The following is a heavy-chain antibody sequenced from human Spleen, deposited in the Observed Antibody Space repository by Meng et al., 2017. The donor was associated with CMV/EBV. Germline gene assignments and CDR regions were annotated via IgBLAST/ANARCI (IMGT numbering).Heavy chain of an antibody. Sequence: GESLKISCAASGFTFDKYWMSWVRQAPGKGLEWVSGISGSGGSTSYADSVRGRFTISRDNSKNTLYLQMNSLRAEDTAVYYCAREPYSSSFYYYYGMDVWGQGTTVTVSS. V-gene: IGHV3-23*01. J-gene: IGHJ6*02. CDR1: GFTFDKYW. D-gene: IGHD6-13*01. CDR2: ISGSGGST. CDR3: AREPYSSSFYYYYGMDV.